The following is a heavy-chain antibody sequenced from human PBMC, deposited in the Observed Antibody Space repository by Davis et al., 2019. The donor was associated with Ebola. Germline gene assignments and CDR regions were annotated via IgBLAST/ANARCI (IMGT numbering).Heavy chain of an antibody. V-gene: IGHV5-51*01. D-gene: IGHD6-13*01. CDR2: IYPGDSDT. CDR1: GYSFTSYW. J-gene: IGHJ5*02. CDR3: ARRVAAALWWFDP. Sequence: GESLKISCKGSGYSFTSYWIGWVRQMPGKGLEWIGIIYPGDSDTRYSPSSQGQVTISADKSISTAYLQWSSLKASDTAMYYCARRVAAALWWFDPWGQGTLVTVSS.